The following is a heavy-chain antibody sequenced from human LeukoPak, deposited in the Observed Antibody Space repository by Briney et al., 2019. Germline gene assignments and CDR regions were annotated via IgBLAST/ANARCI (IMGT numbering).Heavy chain of an antibody. CDR1: GFTFTKFG. Sequence: GRSLRLSCAASGFTFTKFGMHWVRHSHGKGLEWVGAISYDAFNEDYGRSVRGRFTFSRDNSKNTVDLQMNSLRPEDTAVYFCVKGKWEDNHYYYGLDVWGQGTSVIVAS. V-gene: IGHV3-30*18. CDR3: VKGKWEDNHYYYGLDV. D-gene: IGHD1-26*01. J-gene: IGHJ6*02. CDR2: ISYDAFNE.